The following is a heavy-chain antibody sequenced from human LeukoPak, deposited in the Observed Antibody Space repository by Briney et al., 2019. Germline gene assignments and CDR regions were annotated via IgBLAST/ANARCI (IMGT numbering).Heavy chain of an antibody. J-gene: IGHJ4*02. CDR2: IYSGGST. Sequence: GGSLRLSCAASGFTVSSNYMNWVRQAPGKGLEWVSVIYSGGSTYYADSVKGRFTISRDNSKNTLYLQMNSLRAEDTAVYYCANSYDSSGYYMDYWGQGTLVTVSS. D-gene: IGHD3-22*01. V-gene: IGHV3-53*05. CDR3: ANSYDSSGYYMDY. CDR1: GFTVSSNY.